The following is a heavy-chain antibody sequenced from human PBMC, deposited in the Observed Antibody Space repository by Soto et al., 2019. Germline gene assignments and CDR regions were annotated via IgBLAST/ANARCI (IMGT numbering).Heavy chain of an antibody. CDR3: ARTDSRPQDFDY. V-gene: IGHV1-18*01. J-gene: IGHJ4*02. Sequence: QVQLVQSGAEVKKPGASVKVSCKASGYSFTKYGITWVRQAPGQGLEWMGWISAYNGNTNYAQKLQGRVTMTTYTSTSTAYMELRSLRSDDTAVYYCARTDSRPQDFDYWGQGTLFTVSS. CDR1: GYSFTKYG. D-gene: IGHD6-13*01. CDR2: ISAYNGNT.